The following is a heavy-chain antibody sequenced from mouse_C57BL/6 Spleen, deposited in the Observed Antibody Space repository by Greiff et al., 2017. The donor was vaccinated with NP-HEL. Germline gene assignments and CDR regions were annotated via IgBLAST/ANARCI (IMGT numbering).Heavy chain of an antibody. CDR2: ISSGGSYT. CDR1: GFTFSSYG. CDR3: ARRDADGYYPFAY. Sequence: DVKLVESGGDLVKPGGSLKLSCAASGFTFSSYGMSWVRQTPDKRLEWVATISSGGSYTYYPDSVKGRFTISRDNAKNTLYLQMSSLKSEDTAMYYCARRDADGYYPFAYWGQGTLVTVSA. V-gene: IGHV5-6*02. D-gene: IGHD2-3*01. J-gene: IGHJ3*01.